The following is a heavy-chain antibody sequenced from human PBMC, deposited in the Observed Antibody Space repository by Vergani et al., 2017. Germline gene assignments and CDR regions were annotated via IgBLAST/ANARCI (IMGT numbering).Heavy chain of an antibody. J-gene: IGHJ5*02. CDR3: ARDIRYWSSTSCYVGRDWFDP. CDR2: INPSGGST. D-gene: IGHD2-2*01. V-gene: IGHV1-46*01. CDR1: GYTFTSYY. Sequence: QVQLVQSGAEVKKPGASVKVSCKASGYTFTSYYMHWVRQAPGQGLEWMGIINPSGGSTSYAQKFQGRVTMTRDTSTSTVYMELSSLRSEDTAVYYCARDIRYWSSTSCYVGRDWFDPWGQGTLVTVSS.